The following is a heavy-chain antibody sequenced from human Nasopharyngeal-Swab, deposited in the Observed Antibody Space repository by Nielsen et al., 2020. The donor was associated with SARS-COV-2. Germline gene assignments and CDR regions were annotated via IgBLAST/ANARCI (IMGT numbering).Heavy chain of an antibody. V-gene: IGHV4-38-2*02. J-gene: IGHJ5*02. CDR1: GYSISSGYY. Sequence: GSLRLSCTVSGYSISSGYYWGWIRQPPGKGLEWIGRIYTSGSTNYNPSLKSRVTMSVDTSKNQFSLKLSSVTAADTAVYYCARDYSSGWLYNWFDPWGQGTLVTVSS. CDR3: ARDYSSGWLYNWFDP. D-gene: IGHD6-19*01. CDR2: IYTSGST.